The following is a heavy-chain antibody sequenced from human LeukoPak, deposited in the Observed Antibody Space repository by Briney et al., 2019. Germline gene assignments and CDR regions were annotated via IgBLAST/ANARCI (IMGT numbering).Heavy chain of an antibody. Sequence: ASVKVSCKASGYTFSGYYIHWVRQAPGQGLEWMGIINPSGGSTSYAQKFQGRVTMTRDMSTSTVYMELSSLRSEDTAVYYCARSGIAARNLDYWGQGTLVTVSS. CDR3: ARSGIAARNLDY. J-gene: IGHJ4*02. V-gene: IGHV1-46*01. CDR2: INPSGGST. CDR1: GYTFSGYY. D-gene: IGHD6-6*01.